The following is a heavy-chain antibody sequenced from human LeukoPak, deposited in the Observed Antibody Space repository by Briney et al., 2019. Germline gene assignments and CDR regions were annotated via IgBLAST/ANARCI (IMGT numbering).Heavy chain of an antibody. CDR2: IYYSGST. J-gene: IGHJ2*01. CDR3: ARGSWYFDL. Sequence: SETLSLTCTVSGGSISSYHWSWIRQPPGKGLEWIGTIYYSGSTKNNPSLKSRVTISVDTAKNQFSLKLSSVTAADTAVYYCARGSWYFDLWGRGTLVTVSS. CDR1: GGSISSYH. V-gene: IGHV4-59*01.